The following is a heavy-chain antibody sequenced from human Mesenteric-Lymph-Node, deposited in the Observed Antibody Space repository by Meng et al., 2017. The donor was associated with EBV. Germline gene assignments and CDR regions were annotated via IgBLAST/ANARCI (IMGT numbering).Heavy chain of an antibody. CDR3: ARALYSNSYYGSLSY. Sequence: QVQLQQWVAGLLKPSETLSLTCAVYGEAFSDYYWTWIRQTPGKGLEWIGEVHRSGSTNYNPSLKSRVIISIDTSKNQFSLKLTSVTAADTAVYYCARALYSNSYYGSLSYWGLGTLVTVSS. V-gene: IGHV4-34*02. J-gene: IGHJ4*02. CDR2: VHRSGST. CDR1: GEAFSDYY. D-gene: IGHD3-10*01.